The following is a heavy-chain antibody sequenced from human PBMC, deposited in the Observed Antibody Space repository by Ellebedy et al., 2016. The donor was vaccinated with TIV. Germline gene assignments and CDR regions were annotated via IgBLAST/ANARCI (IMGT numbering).Heavy chain of an antibody. J-gene: IGHJ4*02. Sequence: GGSLRLSXAASGFSFEDNAMHWARQLPGKGLEWVSGITWNSGTRNYADSVKGRFTISRDNAKNSLYLQMNSLRPEDTALYYCVKDSPESGYSFGYYDYWGRGTLVTVSS. CDR2: ITWNSGTR. D-gene: IGHD5-18*01. V-gene: IGHV3-9*01. CDR3: VKDSPESGYSFGYYDY. CDR1: GFSFEDNA.